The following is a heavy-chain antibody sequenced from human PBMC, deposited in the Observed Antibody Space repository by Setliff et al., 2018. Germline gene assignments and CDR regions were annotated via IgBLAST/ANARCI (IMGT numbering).Heavy chain of an antibody. Sequence: SETLSLTCTVSGGSISSSSYYWGWIRQPPGKGLEWIGSIHYSGSTYYNPSLKSRVTISIDTSKNQFSLRLSSVTAADTAVCYCARGGDSGSYFLANHDAFDIWGQGTMVTVSS. CDR1: GGSISSSSYY. D-gene: IGHD1-26*01. J-gene: IGHJ3*02. CDR3: ARGGDSGSYFLANHDAFDI. CDR2: IHYSGST. V-gene: IGHV4-39*07.